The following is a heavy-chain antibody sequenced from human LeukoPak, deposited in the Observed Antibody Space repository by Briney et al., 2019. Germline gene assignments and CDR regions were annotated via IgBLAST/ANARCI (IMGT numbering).Heavy chain of an antibody. CDR1: GFTFSNYA. D-gene: IGHD1-14*01. Sequence: PGGSLRLSCAASGFTFSNYAMTWVRQAPGKGLEWVSGISDSGSNTYYADSAKGRFTISRDNPKNTLYLQMNSLRTEDTAVYYCAKVTTWYSDLWGRGTLVTISS. J-gene: IGHJ2*01. CDR3: AKVTTWYSDL. CDR2: ISDSGSNT. V-gene: IGHV3-23*01.